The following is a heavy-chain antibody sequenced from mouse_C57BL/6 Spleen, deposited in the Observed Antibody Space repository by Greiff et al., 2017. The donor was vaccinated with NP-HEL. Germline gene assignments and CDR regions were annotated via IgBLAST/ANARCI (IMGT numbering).Heavy chain of an antibody. V-gene: IGHV1-18*01. CDR3: ARKGNYGSSYVPYYFDY. J-gene: IGHJ2*01. D-gene: IGHD1-1*01. CDR2: INPNNGGT. Sequence: VQLKQSGPELVKPGASVKIPCKASGYTFTDYNMDWVKQSHGKSLEWIGDINPNNGGTIYNQKFKGKATLTVDKSSSTAYMELRSLTSEDTAVYYCARKGNYGSSYVPYYFDYWGQGTTLTVSS. CDR1: GYTFTDYN.